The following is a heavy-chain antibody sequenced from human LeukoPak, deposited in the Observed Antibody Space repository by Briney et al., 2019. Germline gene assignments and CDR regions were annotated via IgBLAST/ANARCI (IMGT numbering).Heavy chain of an antibody. V-gene: IGHV3-23*01. CDR2: ISSNGAST. J-gene: IGHJ4*02. Sequence: GGSLRLSCAASGFTFSSYAMSWVRQAPGKGLEWISGISSNGASTYYVDSVKGRFTISRDNSKNTLFLQMNSLRAEDTAVYYCAKRGSVGTLGHFDYWGQGTLVTVSS. CDR3: AKRGSVGTLGHFDY. D-gene: IGHD6-13*01. CDR1: GFTFSSYA.